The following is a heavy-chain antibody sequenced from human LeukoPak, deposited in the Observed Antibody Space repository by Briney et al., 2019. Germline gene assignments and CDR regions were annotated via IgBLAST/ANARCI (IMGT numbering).Heavy chain of an antibody. J-gene: IGHJ4*02. D-gene: IGHD3-9*01. V-gene: IGHV4-59*01. CDR2: IYYSGST. Sequence: KPSETLSLTCTVSGGSISSYYWSWIRQPPGKGLEWIGYIYYSGSTNYNPSLKSRVTISVDTSKNQFSLKLGSVTAADTAVYYCAISVLRYFDWLLPYYFDYRGQGTLVTVSS. CDR1: GGSISSYY. CDR3: AISVLRYFDWLLPYYFDY.